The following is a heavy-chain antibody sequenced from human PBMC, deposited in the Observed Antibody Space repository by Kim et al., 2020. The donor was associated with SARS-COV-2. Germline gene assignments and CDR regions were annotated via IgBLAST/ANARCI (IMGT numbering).Heavy chain of an antibody. J-gene: IGHJ4*02. V-gene: IGHV4-31*02. Sequence: SLKIRVTISVDTSKNQFSLKLSSVTAAETAVYYCARGRITMFGVVTEFDYWGQGTLVTVSS. CDR3: ARGRITMFGVVTEFDY. D-gene: IGHD3-3*01.